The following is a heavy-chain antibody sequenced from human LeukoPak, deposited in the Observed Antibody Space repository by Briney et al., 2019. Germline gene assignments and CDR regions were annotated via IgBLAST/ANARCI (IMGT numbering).Heavy chain of an antibody. V-gene: IGHV3-30-3*01. J-gene: IGHJ4*02. CDR2: ISYDGSKK. CDR3: ARELLGAFDY. CDR1: GFPFSDYY. Sequence: GGSLRLSCAASGFPFSDYYMSWIRQAPGKGLEWVAVISYDGSKKYYADSVKGRFTISRDNSKNTLYLQMNSLRAEDTAVYYCARELLGAFDYWGQGTLVTVSS. D-gene: IGHD7-27*01.